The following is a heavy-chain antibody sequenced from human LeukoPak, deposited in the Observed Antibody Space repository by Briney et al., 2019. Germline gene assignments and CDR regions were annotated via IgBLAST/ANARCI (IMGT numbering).Heavy chain of an antibody. D-gene: IGHD2-2*01. CDR2: ISSSNSYI. V-gene: IGHV3-21*01. J-gene: IGHJ4*02. CDR3: ARVHCSGNSCYHFDF. Sequence: PGGSLRLSCAASGFTFSSYSMNWVRQAPGKGLEWVSSISSSNSYIYYADSVKGRFTISRDNAKNSLYLQMNSLRAEDTAVYYCARVHCSGNSCYHFDFWGQGTLVTVSS. CDR1: GFTFSSYS.